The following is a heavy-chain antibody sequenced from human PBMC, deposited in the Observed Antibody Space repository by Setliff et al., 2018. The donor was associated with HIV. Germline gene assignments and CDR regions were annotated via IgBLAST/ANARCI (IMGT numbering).Heavy chain of an antibody. J-gene: IGHJ5*02. D-gene: IGHD1-26*01. CDR3: ARAKNRILREEGFVP. CDR2: IYHSGNT. Sequence: SETLSLTCTVSGDSISSDFYWGWIRQPPGKGLEWIGSIYHSGNTYYMPSLQSRVIISLDTSKNQFSLKLTSVTAADTAVYYCARAKNRILREEGFVPWGQGTLVTVSS. CDR1: GDSISSDFY. V-gene: IGHV4-38-2*02.